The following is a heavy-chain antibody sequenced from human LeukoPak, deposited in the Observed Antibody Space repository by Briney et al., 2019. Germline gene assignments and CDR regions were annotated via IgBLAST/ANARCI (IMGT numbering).Heavy chain of an antibody. D-gene: IGHD3-22*01. CDR2: INHSGST. CDR1: GGSFSGYY. Sequence: SETLSLTCAVYGGSFSGYYWSWIRQPPGKGLEWIGEINHSGSTNYNPSLKSRVTISVDTSKNQFSLKLSSVTAADTAAYYCASTGTYYYDSSGYYSRIRVDPWGQGTLVTVSS. V-gene: IGHV4-34*01. J-gene: IGHJ5*02. CDR3: ASTGTYYYDSSGYYSRIRVDP.